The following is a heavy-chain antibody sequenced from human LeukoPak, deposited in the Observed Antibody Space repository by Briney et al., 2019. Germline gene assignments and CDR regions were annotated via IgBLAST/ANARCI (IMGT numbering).Heavy chain of an antibody. CDR1: GFTFSDYY. D-gene: IGHD1/OR15-1a*01. Sequence: GGSLRLSCAASGFTFSDYYMSWIRQAPGKGLEWVSYISSSGSTIYYADSVKGRFTISRDNAKNSLYLQMNSLRAEDTAVYYCARSLEQSRAYYYMDVWGKGTTVTVSS. J-gene: IGHJ6*03. CDR2: ISSSGSTI. V-gene: IGHV3-11*01. CDR3: ARSLEQSRAYYYMDV.